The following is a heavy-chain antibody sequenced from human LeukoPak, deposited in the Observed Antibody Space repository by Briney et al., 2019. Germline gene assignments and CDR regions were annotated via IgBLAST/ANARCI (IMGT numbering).Heavy chain of an antibody. Sequence: GGSLRLSCAASGFTFSSSAMSWVRQAPGKGQEWVSAISNNGGYTYYADSVQGRFTISRDNSKSTLCLQMNSLRAEDTAVYYCAKQLGYCSDGSCYFPYWGQGTLVTVSS. CDR2: ISNNGGYT. CDR1: GFTFSSSA. D-gene: IGHD2-15*01. J-gene: IGHJ4*02. V-gene: IGHV3-23*01. CDR3: AKQLGYCSDGSCYFPY.